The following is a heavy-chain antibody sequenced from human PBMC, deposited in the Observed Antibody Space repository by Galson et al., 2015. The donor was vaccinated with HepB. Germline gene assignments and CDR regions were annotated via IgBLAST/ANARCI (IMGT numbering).Heavy chain of an antibody. CDR1: GFTFSSYG. CDR2: IWYDGSNK. CDR3: ARALGFGDVAGVVPYYYGMDV. D-gene: IGHD3-10*01. J-gene: IGHJ6*02. V-gene: IGHV3-33*01. Sequence: SLRLSCAASGFTFSSYGMHWVRQAPGKGLEWVAVIWYDGSNKYYADSVKGRFTISRDNSKNTLYLQMNSLRAEDTAVYYCARALGFGDVAGVVPYYYGMDVWGQGTTVTVSS.